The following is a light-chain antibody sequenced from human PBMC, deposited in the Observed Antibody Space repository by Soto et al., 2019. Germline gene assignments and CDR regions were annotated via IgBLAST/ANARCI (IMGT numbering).Light chain of an antibody. V-gene: IGLV1-51*01. CDR1: SSDIGSYDF. CDR3: GTWDTSLSAGV. J-gene: IGLJ3*02. CDR2: DNN. Sequence: QSALTQPASVSGSPGQAITISCAGTSSDIGSYDFVSWHQQHPGKAPKLLIFDNNKRPSGIPDRFSGSKSGTSATLGITGLQTGDEADYYCGTWDTSLSAGVFGGGTKLTVL.